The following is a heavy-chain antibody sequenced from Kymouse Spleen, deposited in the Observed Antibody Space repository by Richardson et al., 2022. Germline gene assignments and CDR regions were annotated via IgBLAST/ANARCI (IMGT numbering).Heavy chain of an antibody. CDR3: AREWITGTTGWFDP. CDR2: IWYDGSNK. J-gene: IGHJ5*02. V-gene: IGHV3-33*01. Sequence: QVQLVESGGGVVQPGRSLRLSCAASGFTFSSYGMHWVRQAPGKGLEWVAVIWYDGSNKYYADSVKGRFTISRDNSKNTLYLQMNSLRAEDTAVYYCAREWITGTTGWFDPWGQGTLVTVSS. D-gene: IGHD1-7*01. CDR1: GFTFSSYG.